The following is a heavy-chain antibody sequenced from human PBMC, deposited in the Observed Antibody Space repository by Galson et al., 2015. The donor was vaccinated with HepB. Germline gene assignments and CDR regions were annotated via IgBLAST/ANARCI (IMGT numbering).Heavy chain of an antibody. Sequence: SLRLSCAASGFTVSSNYMSWVRQAPGKGLEWVSVIYSGGSTYYADSVKGRFTISRDNSKNTLYLQMNSLRAEDTAVYYCASRYCSGGSCYSDSRFEIWGQGTMVTVSS. CDR2: IYSGGST. D-gene: IGHD2-15*01. CDR1: GFTVSSNY. CDR3: ASRYCSGGSCYSDSRFEI. V-gene: IGHV3-53*01. J-gene: IGHJ3*02.